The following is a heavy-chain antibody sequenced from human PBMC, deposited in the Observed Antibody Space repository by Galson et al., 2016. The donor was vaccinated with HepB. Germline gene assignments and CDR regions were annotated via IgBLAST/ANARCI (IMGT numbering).Heavy chain of an antibody. CDR2: MTPNSGNT. Sequence: SVKVSCKASGYTFTNYDFNWVRQAPGQGLEWLGWMTPNSGNTGYAQKFQGRLSLTRDISTSTAYMELSSLTPDDTAVYYCARNRPFTGDFDPWGQGTLVTFS. CDR1: GYTFTNYD. CDR3: ARNRPFTGDFDP. D-gene: IGHD7-27*01. V-gene: IGHV1-8*02. J-gene: IGHJ5*02.